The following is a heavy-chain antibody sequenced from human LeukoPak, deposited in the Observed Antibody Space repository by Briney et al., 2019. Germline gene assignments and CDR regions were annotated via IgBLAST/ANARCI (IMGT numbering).Heavy chain of an antibody. CDR2: IIPIFGTA. Sequence: ASVKVSCKASGGTFSSYAISWVRQAPGQGLEWMGGIIPIFGTANYAQKFQGRVTMTEDTSTDTAYMELSSLRSEDTAVYYCATGRSSCYRCGMDVWGQGTTVTVSS. CDR3: ATGRSSCYRCGMDV. D-gene: IGHD2-15*01. J-gene: IGHJ6*02. V-gene: IGHV1-69*06. CDR1: GGTFSSYA.